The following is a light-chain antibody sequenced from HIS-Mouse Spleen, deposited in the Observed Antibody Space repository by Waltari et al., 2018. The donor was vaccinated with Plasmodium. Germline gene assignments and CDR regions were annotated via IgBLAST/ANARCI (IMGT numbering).Light chain of an antibody. CDR1: ALPQNY. V-gene: IGLV3-10*01. Sequence: SYELTQPPSVSVSPGQTGRSTCSGDALPQNYDYWYQQKSGQAPVLVIYEDSKRPSGIPERFSGSSSGTMATLTISGAQVEDEADYYCYSTDSSGNHRVFGGGTKLTVL. J-gene: IGLJ3*02. CDR3: YSTDSSGNHRV. CDR2: EDS.